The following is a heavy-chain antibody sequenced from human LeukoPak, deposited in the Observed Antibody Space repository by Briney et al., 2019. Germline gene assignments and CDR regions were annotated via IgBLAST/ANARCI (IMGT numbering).Heavy chain of an antibody. V-gene: IGHV3-30*02. CDR1: GFTFSSYA. CDR3: VKKDAPVRGTYFDY. D-gene: IGHD3-16*01. CDR2: IRYDESNE. Sequence: GGSLRLSCAASGFTFSSYAMSWVRQAPGKGLEWVAFIRYDESNEYYADSVKGRFTISRDNSENTLYLQMNSLRAEDTAVYYCVKKDAPVRGTYFDYWGQGTLVTVSS. J-gene: IGHJ4*02.